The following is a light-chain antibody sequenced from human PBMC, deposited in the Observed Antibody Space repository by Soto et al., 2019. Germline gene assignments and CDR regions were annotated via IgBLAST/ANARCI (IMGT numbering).Light chain of an antibody. CDR3: QQYDHLPRT. J-gene: IGKJ1*01. V-gene: IGKV1-33*01. Sequence: DIQMIQSPSSLSASVGDRVTITCQASQEISNYLNWYQQKPGKAPKLLIYDASNLERGVPSRFSGRGSGTDFTFNISSLQPQDFATYYCQQYDHLPRTFGRGTKGEIK. CDR2: DAS. CDR1: QEISNY.